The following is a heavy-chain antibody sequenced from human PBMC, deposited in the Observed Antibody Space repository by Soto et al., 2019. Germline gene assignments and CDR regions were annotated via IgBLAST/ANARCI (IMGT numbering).Heavy chain of an antibody. J-gene: IGHJ6*03. D-gene: IGHD3-16*01. CDR3: AKDPGGMNDYYHYYLDA. Sequence: PGGSLRLSCASAGFSFRSYGMSWVRQAPGKGLEWVSAISGSGGSTYYADPVKGRFTISRDNSKNTLYLQMNSLRAEDTAVYYCAKDPGGMNDYYHYYLDAWGKGT. V-gene: IGHV3-23*01. CDR2: ISGSGGST. CDR1: GFSFRSYG.